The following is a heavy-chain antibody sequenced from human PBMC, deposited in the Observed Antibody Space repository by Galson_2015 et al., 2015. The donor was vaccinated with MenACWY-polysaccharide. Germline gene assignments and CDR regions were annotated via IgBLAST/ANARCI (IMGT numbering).Heavy chain of an antibody. CDR2: IKYDGSVT. D-gene: IGHD3-10*01. CDR1: GFTFSTFW. V-gene: IGHV3-7*03. CDR3: ARARGLDY. Sequence: SLRLSCAASGFTFSTFWMSWVRQAPGKGLECVANIKYDGSVTSYVDSVKGRFTISRDNARNSLSLQMNSLRAEDTAVYYCARARGLDYWGQGTLVTVSS. J-gene: IGHJ4*02.